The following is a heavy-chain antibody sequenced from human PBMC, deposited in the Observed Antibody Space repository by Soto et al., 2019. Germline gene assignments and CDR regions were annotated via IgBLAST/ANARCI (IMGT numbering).Heavy chain of an antibody. J-gene: IGHJ6*03. D-gene: IGHD3-10*01. CDR1: GFTFSSYA. V-gene: IGHV3-23*01. CDR3: AKDQDTMVRGVIITFDYYYYYMDV. Sequence: LRLSCAASGFTFSSYAMSWVRQAPGKGLEWVSAISGSGGSTYYADSVKGRFTISRDNSKNTLYLQMNSLRAEDTAVYYCAKDQDTMVRGVIITFDYYYYYMDVWGKGTTVTVSS. CDR2: ISGSGGST.